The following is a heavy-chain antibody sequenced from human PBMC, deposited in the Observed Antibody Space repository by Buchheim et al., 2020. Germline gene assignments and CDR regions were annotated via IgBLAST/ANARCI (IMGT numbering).Heavy chain of an antibody. J-gene: IGHJ6*02. D-gene: IGHD5-18*01. CDR1: GYTFTGYY. Sequence: QVQLVQSGAEVKKPGASVKVSCKASGYTFTGYYMHWVRQAPGQGLEWMGWINPNSGGTNYAQKFQGWVTMTRDTSISTAYMELSRLRSDNTAVYYCARDRPYDSYGYSGHYYYYGMDVWGQGTT. CDR3: ARDRPYDSYGYSGHYYYYGMDV. V-gene: IGHV1-2*04. CDR2: INPNSGGT.